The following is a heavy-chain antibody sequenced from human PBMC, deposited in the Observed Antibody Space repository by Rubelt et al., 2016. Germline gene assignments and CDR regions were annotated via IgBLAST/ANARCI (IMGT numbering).Heavy chain of an antibody. CDR3: ARHPSTARLFDY. V-gene: IGHV4-59*12. CDR1: GGSMSYYY. CDR2: IYYSGST. Sequence: QVQLQESGPGLVKPSETLSLTCTVSGGSMSYYYWSWIRQSPGKGLEWIGNIYYSGSTNYNSSLKSRVTVSVDTSKNQFSLKWTSVSAADTAVYYCARHPSTARLFDYWGQGTVVTVSS. D-gene: IGHD6-6*01. J-gene: IGHJ4*02.